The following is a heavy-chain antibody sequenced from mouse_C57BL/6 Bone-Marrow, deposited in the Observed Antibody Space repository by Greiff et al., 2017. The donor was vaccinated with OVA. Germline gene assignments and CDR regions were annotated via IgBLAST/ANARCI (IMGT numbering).Heavy chain of an antibody. CDR3: TVYGSSSFDV. CDR2: IDPENGDT. J-gene: IGHJ1*03. CDR1: GFNIKDDY. Sequence: EVQLQESGAELVRPGASVKLSCTASGFNIKDDYMHWVKQRPEQGLEWIGWIDPENGDTEYASKFQGKATITADTSSNTAYLQLSSLTSEDTAVYYCTVYGSSSFDVWGTGTTVTVSS. V-gene: IGHV14-4*01. D-gene: IGHD1-1*01.